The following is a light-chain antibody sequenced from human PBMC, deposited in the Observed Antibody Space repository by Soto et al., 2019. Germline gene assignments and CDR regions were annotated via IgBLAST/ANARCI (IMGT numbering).Light chain of an antibody. CDR3: GTWDNSPSAGV. J-gene: IGLJ3*02. V-gene: IGLV1-51*02. CDR1: SSNIGNNY. Sequence: QSALTQPPSVSAAPGQKVTISCSGSSSNIGNNYVSWYQQLPGTAPKLLIYEDNKRPSGIPDRFSGSKSGTSATLGITGLQTGDEADYYCGTWDNSPSAGVFGGGTKLTVL. CDR2: EDN.